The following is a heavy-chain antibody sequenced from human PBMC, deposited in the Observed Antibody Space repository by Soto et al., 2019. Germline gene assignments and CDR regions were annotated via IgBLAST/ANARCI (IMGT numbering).Heavy chain of an antibody. CDR1: GFTFSASA. V-gene: IGHV3-73*01. J-gene: IGHJ3*02. D-gene: IGHD3-10*02. CDR3: TRHRLIRQNHMFRVISNDSFNI. Sequence: EVQLVESGGGLVQPGGSLKISCAASGFTFSASAMHWVRQAAGKGLEWVGRIKSKANNYAIAYAESVKGRFAISRDDSKKTTYLQISSLRTEDTAVYYCTRHRLIRQNHMFRVISNDSFNIWGQGPMVTVSS. CDR2: IKSKANNYAI.